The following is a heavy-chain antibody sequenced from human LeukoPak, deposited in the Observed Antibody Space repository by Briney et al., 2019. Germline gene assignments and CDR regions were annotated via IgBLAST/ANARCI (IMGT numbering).Heavy chain of an antibody. D-gene: IGHD5-12*01. CDR3: ARQSGYDLDYFDY. Sequence: SETLSLTCTVSGGSISSYYWSWIRQPPGKGLVWIGYIYYGGSTHYNPSLKSRVTISVDTSKNQFSLKLSSVTAADTAVYYCARQSGYDLDYFDYWGQGTLVTVSS. CDR2: IYYGGST. J-gene: IGHJ4*02. CDR1: GGSISSYY. V-gene: IGHV4-59*01.